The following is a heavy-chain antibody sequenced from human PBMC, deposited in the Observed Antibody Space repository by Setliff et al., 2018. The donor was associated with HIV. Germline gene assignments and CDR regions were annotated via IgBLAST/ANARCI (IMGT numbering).Heavy chain of an antibody. Sequence: SETLSLTCAVSGGSLSSDNWWTWVRQPPGKGLEWIGEIYHTQYTNYSPSLKSRVTISVDTSKNQFSLKLSSVTAADTAVYYCARSEGIAWFDPWGQGTLVTVSS. D-gene: IGHD3-3*01. CDR1: GGSLSSDNW. J-gene: IGHJ5*02. CDR2: IYHTQYT. CDR3: ARSEGIAWFDP. V-gene: IGHV4-4*02.